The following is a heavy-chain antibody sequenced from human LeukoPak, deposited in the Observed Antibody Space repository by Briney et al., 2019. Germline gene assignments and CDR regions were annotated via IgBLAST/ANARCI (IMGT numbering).Heavy chain of an antibody. D-gene: IGHD3-3*01. J-gene: IGHJ4*02. CDR3: ARGGRSLDY. Sequence: GGSLRLSCAASGFTFSSYWMHWVRQVPGKGLVWVSRITNDGSSTAHADSVKGRLIISRDNAKNTLYLQVNSLRAEDTAVYYCARGGRSLDYWGQGTLVTVSS. V-gene: IGHV3-74*03. CDR1: GFTFSSYW. CDR2: ITNDGSST.